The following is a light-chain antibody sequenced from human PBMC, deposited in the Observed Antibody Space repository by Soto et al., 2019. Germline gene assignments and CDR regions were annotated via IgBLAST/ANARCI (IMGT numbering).Light chain of an antibody. Sequence: EVVLTQSPGTLSLSPGERATLYCRTSQTIVSTYLAWYQQKAGQAPRLLMYGTSSRATGIPDRFSGSGSGTDFTLTISSVAPEDFAIYYCQQYSGSPPRTFGQGTKVDIK. CDR3: QQYSGSPPRT. CDR2: GTS. J-gene: IGKJ1*01. CDR1: QTIVSTY. V-gene: IGKV3-20*01.